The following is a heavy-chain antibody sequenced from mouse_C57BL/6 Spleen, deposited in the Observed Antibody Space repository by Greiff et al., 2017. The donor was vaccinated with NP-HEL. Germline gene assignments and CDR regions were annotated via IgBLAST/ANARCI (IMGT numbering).Heavy chain of an antibody. CDR1: GFTFSSYA. V-gene: IGHV5-4*01. CDR2: ISDGGSYT. D-gene: IGHD2-1*01. Sequence: EVKLVESGGGLVKPGGSLKLSCAASGFTFSSYAMSWVRQTPEKRLEWVATISDGGSYTYYPDNVKGRFTISRDNAKNNLYLQMSHLKSEDTAMYYCARDRDSRYGNFVYFDYWGQGTTLTVSS. CDR3: ARDRDSRYGNFVYFDY. J-gene: IGHJ2*01.